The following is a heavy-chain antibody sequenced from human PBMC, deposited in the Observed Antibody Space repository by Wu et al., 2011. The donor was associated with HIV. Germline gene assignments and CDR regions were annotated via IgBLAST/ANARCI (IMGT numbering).Heavy chain of an antibody. J-gene: IGHJ6*03. D-gene: IGHD6-6*01. CDR3: ARDGSSAQLDLYYNHMDA. CDR2: IDPDNGDT. V-gene: IGHV1-2*06. Sequence: VQLVQSGAEAKKPGASVQVSCTASGYTFAGYVVHWVRQAPGQGPEWMGRIDPDNGDTKSARKFEGRVTMTRDTWLNTAYMQLRGLVSEDTAIYYCARDGSSAQLDLYYNHMDAWGKGTTVTVSS. CDR1: GYTFAGYV.